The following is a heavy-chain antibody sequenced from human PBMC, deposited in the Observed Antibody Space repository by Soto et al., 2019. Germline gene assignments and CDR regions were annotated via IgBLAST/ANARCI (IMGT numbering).Heavy chain of an antibody. Sequence: PGESLKISCKGSGYSFTSYWISWVRQMPGKGLEWMGRIDPSDSYTNYSPSFQGHVTISADKSISTAYLQWSSLKASDTAMYYCARHGYYDSSGYYRDNWFDPWGQGALVTVSP. D-gene: IGHD3-22*01. CDR2: IDPSDSYT. J-gene: IGHJ5*02. CDR3: ARHGYYDSSGYYRDNWFDP. V-gene: IGHV5-10-1*01. CDR1: GYSFTSYW.